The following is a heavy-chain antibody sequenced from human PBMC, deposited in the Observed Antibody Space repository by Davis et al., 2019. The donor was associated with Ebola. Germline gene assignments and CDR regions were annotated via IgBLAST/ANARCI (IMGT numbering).Heavy chain of an antibody. D-gene: IGHD2-2*01. CDR1: GFTFSSYG. CDR3: ARDTYCSSTSCSLTLDY. Sequence: GGSLRLSCAASGFTFSSYGMHWVRQAPGKGLEWVAVIWYDGSNKYYADSVKGRFTISRDNSKNTLYLQMNSLRAEDTAVYYCARDTYCSSTSCSLTLDYWGQGTVVTVSS. CDR2: IWYDGSNK. J-gene: IGHJ4*02. V-gene: IGHV3-33*01.